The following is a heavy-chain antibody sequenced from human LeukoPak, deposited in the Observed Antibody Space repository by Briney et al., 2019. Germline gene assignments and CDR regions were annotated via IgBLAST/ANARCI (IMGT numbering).Heavy chain of an antibody. Sequence: GGSLRLSCAASGFTFSNYAMSWVRQAPGKGLEWISIMSGSGGSTHYADSVKGRFSISRDSSKNTLYPQMNSLRAEDTAVYYCAKQRGMANGAPDYWGQGTLVTVSS. CDR1: GFTFSNYA. CDR3: AKQRGMANGAPDY. V-gene: IGHV3-23*01. D-gene: IGHD5-24*01. J-gene: IGHJ4*02. CDR2: MSGSGGST.